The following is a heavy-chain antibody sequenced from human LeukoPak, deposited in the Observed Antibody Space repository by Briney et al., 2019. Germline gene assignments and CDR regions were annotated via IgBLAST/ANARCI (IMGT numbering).Heavy chain of an antibody. V-gene: IGHV1-8*01. CDR3: ARRSIAAAGTDY. D-gene: IGHD6-13*01. J-gene: IGHJ4*02. CDR1: GYTFTSYD. CDR2: MNPNSGNT. Sequence: ASVKVFCKASGYTFTSYDINWVRQATGQGLEWMGWMNPNSGNTGYAQKFQGRVTVTRNTSISTAYMELSSLRSEDTAVYYCARRSIAAAGTDYWGQGTLVTVSS.